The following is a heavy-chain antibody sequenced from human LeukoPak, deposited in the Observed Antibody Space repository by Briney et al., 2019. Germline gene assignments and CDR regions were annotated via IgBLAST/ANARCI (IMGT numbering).Heavy chain of an antibody. V-gene: IGHV4-39*01. D-gene: IGHD2-21*01. CDR1: GGSIISSSYY. Sequence: PSGTLSLTCTVSGGSIISSSYYWGWIRQPPGKGLEWIGSVYYSGRTYYNPSLKSRVTMSVDTSKNQFSLRLTSVTAADTAVYYCARHDVGGMSTVIDWGQGTLVTVSS. CDR3: ARHDVGGMSTVID. CDR2: VYYSGRT. J-gene: IGHJ4*02.